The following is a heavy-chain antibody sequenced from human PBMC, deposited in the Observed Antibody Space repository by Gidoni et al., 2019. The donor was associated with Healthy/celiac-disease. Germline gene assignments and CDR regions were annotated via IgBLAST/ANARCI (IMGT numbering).Heavy chain of an antibody. CDR2: IDPSDSYT. Sequence: PGKGLEWMGRIDPSDSYTNYSPSFQGHVTISADKSISTAYLQWSSLKASDTAMYYCARRDAFDIWGQGTMVTVSS. CDR3: ARRDAFDI. J-gene: IGHJ3*02. V-gene: IGHV5-10-1*01.